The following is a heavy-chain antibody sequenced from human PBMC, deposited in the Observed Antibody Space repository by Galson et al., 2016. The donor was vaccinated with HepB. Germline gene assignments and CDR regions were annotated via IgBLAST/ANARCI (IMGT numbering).Heavy chain of an antibody. Sequence: SVKVSCKASGYTFTGYYMHWVRQAPGQGLEWMGWINPNSGDTNYAQKFQGWVTMTRDTSISTAYMELSRLRSDDTAVYYCARDEGRRMYEGNYYFDYWGQGSLVTVSS. V-gene: IGHV1-2*04. CDR2: INPNSGDT. J-gene: IGHJ4*02. CDR1: GYTFTGYY. CDR3: ARDEGRRMYEGNYYFDY. D-gene: IGHD1-1*01.